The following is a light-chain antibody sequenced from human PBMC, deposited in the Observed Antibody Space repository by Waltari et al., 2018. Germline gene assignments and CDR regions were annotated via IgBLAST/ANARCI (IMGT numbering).Light chain of an antibody. Sequence: QSVLTQPPSVSGTPGQRVTISCTGSSSNPGEGHPVPWYQKIPGTAPKLLIFGNNNRPSGVPDRFSGSKSGTSASLAITGLQAEDEGDYYCQSFDSRLSDGVVFGGGTKVTVL. J-gene: IGLJ2*01. CDR3: QSFDSRLSDGVV. CDR1: SSNPGEGHP. V-gene: IGLV1-40*01. CDR2: GNN.